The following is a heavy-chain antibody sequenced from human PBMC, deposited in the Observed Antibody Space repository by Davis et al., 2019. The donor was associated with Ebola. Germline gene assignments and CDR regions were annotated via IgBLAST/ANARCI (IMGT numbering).Heavy chain of an antibody. CDR2: INPSGGST. D-gene: IGHD3-3*01. J-gene: IGHJ4*02. CDR3: ARVCRDSNPPRWSGSGDCWDY. Sequence: ASVKVSCKASGYTFTGYYMHWVRQAPGQGLEWMGIINPSGGSTSYAQKFQGRVTMTRDTSTSTVYMELSSLRSEDTAVYYCARVCRDSNPPRWSGSGDCWDYWGQGTLVTVSS. V-gene: IGHV1-46*01. CDR1: GYTFTGYY.